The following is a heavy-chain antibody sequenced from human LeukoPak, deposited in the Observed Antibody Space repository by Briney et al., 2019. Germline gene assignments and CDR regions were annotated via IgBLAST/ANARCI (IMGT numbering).Heavy chain of an antibody. V-gene: IGHV4-34*01. CDR1: GGSFSDYC. D-gene: IGHD5-18*01. CDR2: INHSGST. Sequence: SETLSLTCTVYGGSFSDYCWYWIRQPPAKGLEWIGEINHSGSTNYNPSLKSRVTISTDTPENQLSLKVTSVTAADTAVYYCARGDTYGSYFDLWGRGTLVTVSS. J-gene: IGHJ2*01. CDR3: ARGDTYGSYFDL.